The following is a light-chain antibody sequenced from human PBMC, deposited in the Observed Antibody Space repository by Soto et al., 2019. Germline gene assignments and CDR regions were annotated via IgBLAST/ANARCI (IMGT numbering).Light chain of an antibody. CDR2: WAS. CDR3: QQYYSTPLT. J-gene: IGKJ4*01. Sequence: DIVMTQSPDSLAVSLGERATINFKSIQIVLHSSNNKNYLAWYQQKPGQPPKLLIYWASTRESGVPDRFSGSGSGTDFTLTISSLQAEDVAVYYCQQYYSTPLTFGGGTKVDIK. CDR1: QIVLHSSNNKNY. V-gene: IGKV4-1*01.